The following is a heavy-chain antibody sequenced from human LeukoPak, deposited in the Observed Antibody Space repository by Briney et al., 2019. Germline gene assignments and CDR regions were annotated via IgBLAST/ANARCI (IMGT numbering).Heavy chain of an antibody. CDR3: ARGHRYCSSTSCYHWFDP. V-gene: IGHV4-34*01. CDR1: GGSFSGYC. Sequence: SETLSLTCAVYGGSFSGYCWSWIRQPPGKGLEWIGEINHSGSTNYNPSLKSRVTISVDTSKNQFSLKLSSVTAADTAVYYCARGHRYCSSTSCYHWFDPWGQGTLVTVSS. J-gene: IGHJ5*02. CDR2: INHSGST. D-gene: IGHD2-2*01.